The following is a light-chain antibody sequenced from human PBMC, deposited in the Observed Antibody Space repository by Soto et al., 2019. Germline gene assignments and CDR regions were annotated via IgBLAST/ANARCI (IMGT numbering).Light chain of an antibody. CDR3: ETWDSNTRV. CDR2: LEGSGSY. J-gene: IGLJ3*02. V-gene: IGLV4-60*02. Sequence: QLVLTQSSSASASLGSSVKLTCTLSSGHSSYIIAWHQQQPGKAPRYLMKLEGSGSYNKGSGVPDRFSGSSSGADRYLTISTPQFEDAAAYYCETWDSNTRVFGGGTQPTVL. CDR1: SGHSSYI.